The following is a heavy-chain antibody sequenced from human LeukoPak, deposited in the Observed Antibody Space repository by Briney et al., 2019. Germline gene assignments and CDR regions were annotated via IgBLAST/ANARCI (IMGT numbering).Heavy chain of an antibody. CDR1: GFIFSSYS. Sequence: GGPLRLSCTASGFIFSSYSMNWVRQAPGKGLEWVSSISSSGGYIYYADSVKGRFTISRDNAQSSLYLQMNTLRVEDTAVYYCARQITSSSSFDYWGQGTLVTVSS. CDR3: ARQITSSSSFDY. D-gene: IGHD6-6*01. V-gene: IGHV3-21*01. CDR2: ISSSGGYI. J-gene: IGHJ4*02.